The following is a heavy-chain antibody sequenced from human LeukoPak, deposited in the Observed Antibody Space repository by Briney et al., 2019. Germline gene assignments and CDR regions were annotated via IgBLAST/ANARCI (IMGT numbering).Heavy chain of an antibody. CDR3: AARPGGYASFDI. V-gene: IGHV1-58*01. Sequence: SVKVSCMTSGFTFSNCAVQWVRQARGQRLEWIGWIVVGSSNTDYTQKFQERVTITRDMSTGTAYMELTSLTSEDTAVYYCAARPGGYASFDIWGQGTMVTVSS. D-gene: IGHD3-16*01. J-gene: IGHJ3*02. CDR2: IVVGSSNT. CDR1: GFTFSNCA.